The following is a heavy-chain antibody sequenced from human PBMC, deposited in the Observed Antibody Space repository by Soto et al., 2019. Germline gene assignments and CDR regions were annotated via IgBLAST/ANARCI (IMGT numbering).Heavy chain of an antibody. J-gene: IGHJ4*02. Sequence: QVQLVQSGAEVKKPGASVKVSCKVAGYGFTGYYIHWVRQAPGQGLEWMGWVKPSTGDTDYAQKFQGRVTMTRDTSSSTAYLEVSSLRIDDTAVYYCARDLYGSAWYFFEYWGQGTLVTVSS. CDR3: ARDLYGSAWYFFEY. CDR2: VKPSTGDT. V-gene: IGHV1-2*02. D-gene: IGHD6-13*01. CDR1: GYGFTGYY.